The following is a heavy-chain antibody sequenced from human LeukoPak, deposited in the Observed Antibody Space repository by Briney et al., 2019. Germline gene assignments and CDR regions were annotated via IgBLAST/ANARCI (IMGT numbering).Heavy chain of an antibody. Sequence: PGGSLRLSCAASGFTFSSYSMNWVRQAPGKGLEWVSSISSSSSYIYYADSVKGRFTISRDNAKNSLYLQMNSLRAEDTAVYYCARDHIHCSSTSCYAAYYMDAWGKGTTVTVSS. CDR1: GFTFSSYS. V-gene: IGHV3-21*01. CDR2: ISSSSSYI. J-gene: IGHJ6*03. D-gene: IGHD2-2*01. CDR3: ARDHIHCSSTSCYAAYYMDA.